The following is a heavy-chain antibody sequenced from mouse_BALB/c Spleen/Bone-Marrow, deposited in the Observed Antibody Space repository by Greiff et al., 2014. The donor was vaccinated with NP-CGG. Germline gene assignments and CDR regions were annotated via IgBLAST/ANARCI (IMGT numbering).Heavy chain of an antibody. Sequence: EVQVVESGGDLVYPGGSLKLSCAASGFTFSSYGMSWVRQTPDTRLEWVATINSGGTNTYYPDSMKGRFTISRDNAKNTLYLQMSSLMSEDTAMYYCTRRGIYDERTAMDYWGRGTSVTVSS. CDR1: GFTFSSYG. CDR2: INSGGTNT. D-gene: IGHD2-12*01. J-gene: IGHJ4*01. CDR3: TRRGIYDERTAMDY. V-gene: IGHV5-6*01.